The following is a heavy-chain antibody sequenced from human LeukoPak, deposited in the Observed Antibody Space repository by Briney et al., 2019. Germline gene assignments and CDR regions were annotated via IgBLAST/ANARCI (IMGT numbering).Heavy chain of an antibody. V-gene: IGHV1-2*02. CDR1: VYTFTVYY. CDR3: ARGFFDNYFDY. D-gene: IGHD3/OR15-3a*01. Sequence: ASVTVSFKASVYTFTVYYMHWVRQAPGQGLEWMGWINPNSGGTNYAQKFQGRVTMTRDTSISTAYMELSRLTSDDTAVYFCARGFFDNYFDYWGQGTLVTVSS. CDR2: INPNSGGT. J-gene: IGHJ4*02.